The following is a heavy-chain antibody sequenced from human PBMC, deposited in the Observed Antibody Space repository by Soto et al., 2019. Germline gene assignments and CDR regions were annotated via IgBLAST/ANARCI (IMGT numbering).Heavy chain of an antibody. CDR2: IYYSGST. V-gene: IGHV4-39*01. J-gene: IGHJ5*02. Sequence: SETLSLTCTVSGGSVSSSSYYWGWIRQPPGKGLEWIGSIYYSGSTYYNPSLKSRVTISVDTSKNQFSLKLSSVTAADTAVYYCARHERGYDFWSGYYLSEWFDPWGQGTLVTVSS. CDR3: ARHERGYDFWSGYYLSEWFDP. CDR1: GGSVSSSSYY. D-gene: IGHD3-3*01.